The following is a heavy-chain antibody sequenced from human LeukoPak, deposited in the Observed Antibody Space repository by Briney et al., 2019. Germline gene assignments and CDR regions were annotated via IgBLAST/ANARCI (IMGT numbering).Heavy chain of an antibody. Sequence: SETLSLTCTVSGGSISNTNYYWAWIRQPPGRGLGWIGSIYYTGTTFDNPSLKSRVTISVDTSKNQFSLKLSSVTAADTAVYYCAREWLRLGGFDYWGQGTLVTVSS. V-gene: IGHV4-39*07. CDR2: IYYTGTT. CDR1: GGSISNTNYY. D-gene: IGHD5-12*01. CDR3: AREWLRLGGFDY. J-gene: IGHJ4*02.